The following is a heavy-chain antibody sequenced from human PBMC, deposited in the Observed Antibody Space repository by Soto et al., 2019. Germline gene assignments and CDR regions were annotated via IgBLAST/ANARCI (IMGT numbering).Heavy chain of an antibody. V-gene: IGHV3-30*04. D-gene: IGHD6-13*01. J-gene: IGHJ4*02. CDR3: ARDHNVRSWPYYFDS. Sequence: QVQLVESGGGVVQPGRSLRLSCAASGFTFTNFGLHWVRQAPDKGLEWVAVLLYNGYTQYYADSVKGRFTISGDNSKNPLYLQMDSLQPEDTAVYYCARDHNVRSWPYYFDSGGLGTLVAVSS. CDR2: LLYNGYTQ. CDR1: GFTFTNFG.